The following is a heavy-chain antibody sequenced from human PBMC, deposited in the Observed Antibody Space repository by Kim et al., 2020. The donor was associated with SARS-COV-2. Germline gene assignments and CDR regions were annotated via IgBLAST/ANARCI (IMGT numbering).Heavy chain of an antibody. Sequence: GGSLRLSCAASGFTFSSYGMHWVRQAPGKGLEWVAVIWYDGSNKYYADSVKGRFTISRDNSKNTLYLQMNSLRAEDTAVYYCARDQGIVATSGMDVWGQGTTVTVSS. J-gene: IGHJ6*02. V-gene: IGHV3-33*01. CDR3: ARDQGIVATSGMDV. CDR2: IWYDGSNK. CDR1: GFTFSSYG. D-gene: IGHD5-12*01.